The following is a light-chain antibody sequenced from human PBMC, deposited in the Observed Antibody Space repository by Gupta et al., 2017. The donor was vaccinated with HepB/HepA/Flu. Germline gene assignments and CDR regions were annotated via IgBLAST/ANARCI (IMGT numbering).Light chain of an antibody. Sequence: SALTQPASVSGSPGPSLPISCTGTSSDVGGYDFVSWYQQHPGKAPKVIIYDVDSRPSGISDRCSGSKSGNTASRTISGRQADEEADYYCSSYTSNYLRVFGGGTRVTVL. CDR2: DVD. CDR1: SSDVGGYDF. V-gene: IGLV2-14*03. J-gene: IGLJ3*02. CDR3: SSYTSNYLRV.